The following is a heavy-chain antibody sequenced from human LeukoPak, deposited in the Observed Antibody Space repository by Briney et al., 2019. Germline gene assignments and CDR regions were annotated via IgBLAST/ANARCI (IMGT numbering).Heavy chain of an antibody. CDR1: GYTFTGYY. D-gene: IGHD6-13*01. J-gene: IGHJ5*02. CDR3: ARQIATAGTNWFDP. CDR2: INPNSGGT. V-gene: IGHV1-2*02. Sequence: ASVKVSCKASGYTFTGYYMHWVRQAPGQGLEWMGWINPNSGGTNYAQKFQGRVTMTRDTSISTAYMELSRLRSDDTAVYYCARQIATAGTNWFDPWGQGTLVTVSS.